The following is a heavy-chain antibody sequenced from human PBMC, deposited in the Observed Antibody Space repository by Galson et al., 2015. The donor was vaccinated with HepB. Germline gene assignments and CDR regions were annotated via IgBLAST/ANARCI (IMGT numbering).Heavy chain of an antibody. CDR1: GFTFSDYY. CDR3: ARDMYYYDSSGNFDY. V-gene: IGHV3-11*06. J-gene: IGHJ4*02. D-gene: IGHD3-22*01. CDR2: ISSSSSYT. Sequence: SLRLSCAASGFTFSDYYMSWIRQAPGKGLEWVSYISSSSSYTNYADSVKGRFTISRDNAKNSLYLQMNSLRAEDTAVYYCARDMYYYDSSGNFDYWGQGTLVTVSS.